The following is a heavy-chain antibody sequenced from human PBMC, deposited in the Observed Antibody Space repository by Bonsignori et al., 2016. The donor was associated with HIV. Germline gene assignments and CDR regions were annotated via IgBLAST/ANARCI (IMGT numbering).Heavy chain of an antibody. CDR3: ARDALAAAEDPKVY. Sequence: WIRQPPGKGLEWIGSIYYSGSTYYNPSLKSRVTISVDTSKNQFSLKLSSVTAADTAVYYCARDALAAAEDPKVYWGQGTLVTVSS. V-gene: IGHV4-39*07. D-gene: IGHD6-13*01. J-gene: IGHJ4*02. CDR2: IYYSGST.